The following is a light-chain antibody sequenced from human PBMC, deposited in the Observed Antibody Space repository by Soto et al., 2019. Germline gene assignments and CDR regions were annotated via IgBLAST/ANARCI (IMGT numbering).Light chain of an antibody. CDR2: EVS. J-gene: IGLJ1*01. V-gene: IGLV2-14*01. CDR1: SSDVGGYNF. Sequence: QSALTQPASVSGSPGQSITISCTGASSDVGGYNFVSWYQQHPGKAPKLMIFEVSNRPSGVSNRFSGPKSGNTASLTISGLQAEDEADYYCSSYTSSSNYVFGTGTKLTVL. CDR3: SSYTSSSNYV.